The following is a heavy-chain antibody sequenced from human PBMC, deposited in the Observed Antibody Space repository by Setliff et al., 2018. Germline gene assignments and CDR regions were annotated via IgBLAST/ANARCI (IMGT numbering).Heavy chain of an antibody. D-gene: IGHD2-15*01. CDR3: ARDRRNIVVAVVNAAFDI. V-gene: IGHV1-18*01. J-gene: IGHJ3*02. Sequence: ASVKVSCQASSYTFSSYGISWVRQAPGQGLEWMGWISAYNGDTNYAQNLQGRVTMTTDTSTSTAYMELRSLRSDDTAVYYCARDRRNIVVAVVNAAFDIWGQGTMVTVS. CDR2: ISAYNGDT. CDR1: SYTFSSYG.